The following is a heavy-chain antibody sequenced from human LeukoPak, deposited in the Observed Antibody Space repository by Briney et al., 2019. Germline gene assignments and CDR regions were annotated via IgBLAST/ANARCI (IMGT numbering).Heavy chain of an antibody. V-gene: IGHV5-51*01. CDR2: IYPGDSDT. J-gene: IGHJ4*02. Sequence: GESLKISCKGSGYIVTNYWIGWVRQMPGKGLKWMGIIYPGDSDTRYSPSSQGQVTISVDKSISTAYLQWSSLKASDTAMYYCARHGAVAVNPDFDSWGQGTLVTVSS. CDR3: ARHGAVAVNPDFDS. CDR1: GYIVTNYW. D-gene: IGHD6-19*01.